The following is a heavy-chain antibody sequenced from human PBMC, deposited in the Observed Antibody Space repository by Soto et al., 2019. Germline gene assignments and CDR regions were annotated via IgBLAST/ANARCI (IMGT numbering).Heavy chain of an antibody. V-gene: IGHV3-33*01. J-gene: IGHJ3*02. CDR1: GFTFSSYG. Sequence: GGSLRLSCAASGFTFSSYGMHWVRQAPGKGLEWVAVIWYDGSNKYYADSVKGRFTISRDNSKNTLYLQMNSLRAEDTAVYYCARDRWVFGEPEYHDAFDIWGQGTTVTGSS. CDR3: ARDRWVFGEPEYHDAFDI. D-gene: IGHD3-10*01. CDR2: IWYDGSNK.